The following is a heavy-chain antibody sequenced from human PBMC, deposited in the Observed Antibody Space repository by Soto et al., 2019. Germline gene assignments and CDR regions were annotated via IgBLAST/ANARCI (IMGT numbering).Heavy chain of an antibody. CDR2: IVGSGGRT. J-gene: IGHJ1*01. V-gene: IGHV3-23*01. CDR1: GFTFSSYA. CDR3: AKAPVPDYTAYGSCVFEL. Sequence: GGSLRLSCVASGFTFSSYAMSWARQAPGKGLEWVSSIVGSGGRTYYADSVQGRFTISRDNSKNTLYLQMNSLGAEDTAIFYCAKAPVPDYTAYGSCVFELWGRGTLVTVSS. D-gene: IGHD4-4*01.